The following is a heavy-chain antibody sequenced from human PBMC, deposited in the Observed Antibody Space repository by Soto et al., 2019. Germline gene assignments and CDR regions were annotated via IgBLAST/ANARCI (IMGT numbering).Heavy chain of an antibody. CDR1: GFTFNTYA. Sequence: QVQLMESGGGVVQPGRSLRLSCAASGFTFNTYAMHWVRQAPGKGQEWVAVITPDGTEQYYADSVKGRFTISRDNSKNTLYLQMNSLGLEDMSIYHCAKRGILGAQGMAYFDLWGRGTLVTVSS. CDR3: AKRGILGAQGMAYFDL. CDR2: ITPDGTEQ. V-gene: IGHV3-30*18. J-gene: IGHJ2*01. D-gene: IGHD1-26*01.